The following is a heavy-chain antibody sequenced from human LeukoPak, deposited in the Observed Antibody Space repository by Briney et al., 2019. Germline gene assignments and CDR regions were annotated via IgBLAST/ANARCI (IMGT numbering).Heavy chain of an antibody. CDR1: VFSFHRSG. V-gene: IGHV3-33*07. D-gene: IGHD6-19*01. CDR3: EKNSWCGWSGYFDY. CDR2: IWHDGSDE. Sequence: GGSLRLSRVACVFSFHRSGMYWVRQARGRGLEGVAVIWHDGSDELYADSVKGRFSITRDKDRRMVNLQMHSPKDNATAVYFCEKNSWCGWSGYFDYWGERTLATVSS. J-gene: IGHJ4*02.